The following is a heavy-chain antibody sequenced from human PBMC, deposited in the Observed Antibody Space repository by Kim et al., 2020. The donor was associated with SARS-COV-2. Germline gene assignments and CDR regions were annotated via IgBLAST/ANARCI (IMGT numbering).Heavy chain of an antibody. CDR2: ISSNGGST. J-gene: IGHJ1*01. CDR3: VGNGIAAAGYEEGYFQH. Sequence: GGSLRLSCSASGFTFSSYAMHWVRQAPGKGLEYVSAISSNGGSTYYADSVKGRFTISRDNSKNTLYLQMSSLRAEDTAVYYCVGNGIAAAGYEEGYFQHWGQGTLVTVSS. CDR1: GFTFSSYA. V-gene: IGHV3-64D*06. D-gene: IGHD6-13*01.